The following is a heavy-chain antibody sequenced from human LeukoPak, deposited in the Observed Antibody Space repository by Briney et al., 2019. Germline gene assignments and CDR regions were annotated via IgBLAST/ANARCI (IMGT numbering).Heavy chain of an antibody. Sequence: GESLKISCKGSGYIFTSYWIGWVRQMPGKGLDWMGIIYPGDSDTRYSPSFQGQVTISADKSISTAYLQWSSLKASDTAMYYCARRLSSSWGDPYYYYGMDVWGQGTTVTVSS. V-gene: IGHV5-51*01. CDR1: GYIFTSYW. CDR3: ARRLSSSWGDPYYYYGMDV. CDR2: IYPGDSDT. D-gene: IGHD6-13*01. J-gene: IGHJ6*02.